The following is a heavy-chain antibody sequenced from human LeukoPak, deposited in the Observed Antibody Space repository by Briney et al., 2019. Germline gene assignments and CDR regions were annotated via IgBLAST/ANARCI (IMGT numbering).Heavy chain of an antibody. CDR2: ISYDGSIK. CDR3: AKAPGGPIVVVVAATFKGAFDI. J-gene: IGHJ3*02. D-gene: IGHD2-15*01. CDR1: GFTFSSYG. Sequence: PGGSLRLSCAASGFTFSSYGMHWVRQAPGKGLEWVAVISYDGSIKYYADSVKGRFTISRDNSKNTLYLQMNSLRAEDTAVYYCAKAPGGPIVVVVAATFKGAFDIWGQGTMVTVSS. V-gene: IGHV3-30*18.